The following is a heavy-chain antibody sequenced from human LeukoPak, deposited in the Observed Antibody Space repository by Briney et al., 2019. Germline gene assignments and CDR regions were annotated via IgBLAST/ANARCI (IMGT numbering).Heavy chain of an antibody. V-gene: IGHV4-38-2*02. J-gene: IGHJ3*02. Sequence: SETLSLTCTVSGYSINSGYYWGWIRQPPGKGLEWIGSIYHSGSTYCNPSLKSRVTISVDTSKNQFSLKLSSVTAADTAVYYCARPILTNDAFDIWGQGTMVTVSS. D-gene: IGHD2-8*01. CDR1: GYSINSGYY. CDR2: IYHSGST. CDR3: ARPILTNDAFDI.